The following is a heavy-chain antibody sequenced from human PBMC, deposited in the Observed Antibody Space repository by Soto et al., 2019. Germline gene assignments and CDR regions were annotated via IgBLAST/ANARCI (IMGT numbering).Heavy chain of an antibody. D-gene: IGHD2-15*01. Sequence: QLQLQESGPGLVKPSETLSLTCTVSGGSISSSSYYWGWIRQPPGKGLEWIGSIYYSRSTYYNPSLKSRVTISVDTSKNQFSLKLSSVTAADTAVYYCARGGYYYYGMDVWGQGTTVTVSS. CDR3: ARGGYYYYGMDV. CDR2: IYYSRST. J-gene: IGHJ6*02. CDR1: GGSISSSSYY. V-gene: IGHV4-39*01.